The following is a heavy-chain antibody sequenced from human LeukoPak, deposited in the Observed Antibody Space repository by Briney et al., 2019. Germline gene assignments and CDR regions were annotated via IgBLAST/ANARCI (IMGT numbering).Heavy chain of an antibody. CDR1: GGSISGYY. J-gene: IGHJ4*02. D-gene: IGHD3-22*01. CDR3: ARIEYYDNGYYFDY. Sequence: KPSETLSLTCTVSGGSISGYYWNWIRQPPGKGLEWIGYIYYSGSTNYNPSLKSRVTISVDTSKNQFSLKLSSVTAADTAVYYCARIEYYDNGYYFDYWGQGTLVTVSS. V-gene: IGHV4-59*01. CDR2: IYYSGST.